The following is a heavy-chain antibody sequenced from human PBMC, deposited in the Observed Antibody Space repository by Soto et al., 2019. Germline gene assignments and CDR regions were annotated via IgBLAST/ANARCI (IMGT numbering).Heavy chain of an antibody. J-gene: IGHJ3*02. V-gene: IGHV4-39*01. CDR3: ARVERGTATTVVDAFDI. Sequence: SETLSLTCTVSGGSISSSSYYWGWIRQPPGKGPEWIGSMSYSGSTYYNPSLKSRVTISVDTSKNQFSLKLSSVTAADTALYYCARVERGTATTVVDAFDIWGPGTMVTVSS. D-gene: IGHD1-1*01. CDR2: MSYSGST. CDR1: GGSISSSSYY.